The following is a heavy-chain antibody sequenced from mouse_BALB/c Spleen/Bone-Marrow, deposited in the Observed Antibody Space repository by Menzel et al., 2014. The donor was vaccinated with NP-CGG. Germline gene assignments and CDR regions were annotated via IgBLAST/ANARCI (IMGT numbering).Heavy chain of an antibody. J-gene: IGHJ4*01. Sequence: VHLVESGPGLVAPSQSLSITCTVSGFSLTSYGVSWVRQPPGKGLGWLGVIWGDGSTNYHSALISRLSISKDNSKSQVFLKLNSLQTDDTATYQCAKGEYGKRYYVMDYWGQGTSVTVSS. V-gene: IGHV2-3*01. CDR3: AKGEYGKRYYVMDY. CDR1: GFSLTSYG. D-gene: IGHD2-10*02. CDR2: IWGDGST.